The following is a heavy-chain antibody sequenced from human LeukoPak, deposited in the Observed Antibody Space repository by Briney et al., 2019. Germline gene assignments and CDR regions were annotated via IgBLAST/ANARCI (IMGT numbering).Heavy chain of an antibody. CDR1: GYTFTGYY. V-gene: IGHV1-2*04. D-gene: IGHD2-15*01. Sequence: GASVKVSCKASGYTFTGYYMHWVRHAPGQGLEWIESINPNIGGTNYAQKFKGWVTMTRDTSMGTAYMELSRLRSDDTAVYYCARGLCSGGSCYVGYNWFDPWGQGTLVTVSS. CDR2: INPNIGGT. J-gene: IGHJ5*02. CDR3: ARGLCSGGSCYVGYNWFDP.